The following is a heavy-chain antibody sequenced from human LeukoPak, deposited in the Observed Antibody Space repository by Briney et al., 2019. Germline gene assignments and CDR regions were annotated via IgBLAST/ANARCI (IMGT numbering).Heavy chain of an antibody. V-gene: IGHV1-2*02. CDR1: GYTFTGYY. CDR2: INPNSGGT. J-gene: IGHJ4*02. Sequence: ASVKVSCKASGYTFTGYYMHWVRQAPGQGLEWMGWINPNSGGTNYAQKFQGRVTMTRDTSISTAYMELSRLRSDDTAVYYCARGPGDYDILAAYWGQGTLVTVSS. D-gene: IGHD3-9*01. CDR3: ARGPGDYDILAAY.